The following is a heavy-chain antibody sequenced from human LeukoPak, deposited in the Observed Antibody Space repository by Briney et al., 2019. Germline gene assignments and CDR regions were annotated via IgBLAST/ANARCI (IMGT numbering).Heavy chain of an antibody. CDR1: GFTFSLYP. CDR3: ARDYYCGWALDD. J-gene: IGHJ4*02. CDR2: IGSNGGNS. D-gene: IGHD6-19*01. V-gene: IGHV3-64*01. Sequence: PGGSLRLSCEATGFTFSLYPMHWVRQAPGKGLEYVSSIGSNGGNSFYASCVKSRFTISRENSKNSLYLQVGSLRAEDMAVYYCARDYYCGWALDDWGQGTLVTVSS.